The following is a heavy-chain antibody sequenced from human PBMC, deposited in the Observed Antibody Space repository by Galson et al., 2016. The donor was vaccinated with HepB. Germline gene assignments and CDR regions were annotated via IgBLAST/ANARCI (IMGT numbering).Heavy chain of an antibody. CDR1: GYPFSDYD. J-gene: IGHJ6*02. V-gene: IGHV1-3*01. Sequence: SVKVSCKAFGYPFSDYDIHWVRQAPGQRLEWMGWVNPGNGNTKYSQKFQGRATFTRDTSANTAYMELGSLRSEDTAVYFCARSVSRGTSSSGMDVWGQGTTVIVSS. CDR3: ARSVSRGTSSSGMDV. D-gene: IGHD2-2*01. CDR2: VNPGNGNT.